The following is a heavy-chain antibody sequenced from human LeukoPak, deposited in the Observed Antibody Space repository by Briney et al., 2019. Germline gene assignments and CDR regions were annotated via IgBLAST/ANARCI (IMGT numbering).Heavy chain of an antibody. CDR3: AREERDGYLDY. CDR1: GFTFSDHY. Sequence: GGSLRLSCAASGFTFSDHYMSWIRQVPGKGLEWVSYISTSGTYTNYADSVKGRFTISRDNAKNSLYLQMNSLRAEDTAVYYCAREERDGYLDYWGQGTLVSASS. CDR2: ISTSGTYT. V-gene: IGHV3-11*05. D-gene: IGHD5-24*01. J-gene: IGHJ4*02.